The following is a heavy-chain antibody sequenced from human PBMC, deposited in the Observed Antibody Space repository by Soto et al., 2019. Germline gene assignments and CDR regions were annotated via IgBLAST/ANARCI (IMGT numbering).Heavy chain of an antibody. CDR1: VFTFSSYE. CDR3: ARDDYGGNSGIFDY. Sequence: GGSLRLSCVASVFTFSSYEMNWVRQAPGKGLEWISYISSSGSTIYYADSVRGRFTISRDNAKNSLYLQMNSLRAEDTAVYYCARDDYGGNSGIFDYWGRGILVTV. V-gene: IGHV3-48*03. J-gene: IGHJ4*02. D-gene: IGHD4-17*01. CDR2: ISSSGSTI.